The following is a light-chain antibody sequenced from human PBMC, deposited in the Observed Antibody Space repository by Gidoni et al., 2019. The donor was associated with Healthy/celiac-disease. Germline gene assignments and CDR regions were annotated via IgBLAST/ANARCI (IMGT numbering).Light chain of an antibody. J-gene: IGLJ2*01. CDR2: EGS. CDR3: CSYAGSVV. V-gene: IGLV2-23*01. Sequence: VSGSPGQSITISCTGTSSDVGSYNLVSWYQQHPGKAPKLMIYEGSKRPSGVSNRFSGSKSGNTASLTISGLQAEDEADYYCCSYAGSVVFGGGTKLTVL. CDR1: SSDVGSYNL.